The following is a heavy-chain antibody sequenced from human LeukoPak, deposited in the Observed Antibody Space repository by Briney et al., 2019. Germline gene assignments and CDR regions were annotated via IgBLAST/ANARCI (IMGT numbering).Heavy chain of an antibody. CDR3: AKDRVYGSGEFDP. CDR2: ISYDGSNK. D-gene: IGHD3-10*01. CDR1: GFTFSSYA. V-gene: IGHV3-30*18. Sequence: GGSLRLSCAASGFTFSSYAMSWVRQAPGKGLEWVAVISYDGSNKYYADSVKGRFTISRDNSKNTLYLQMNSLRAEDTAVYYCAKDRVYGSGEFDPWGQGTLVTVSS. J-gene: IGHJ5*02.